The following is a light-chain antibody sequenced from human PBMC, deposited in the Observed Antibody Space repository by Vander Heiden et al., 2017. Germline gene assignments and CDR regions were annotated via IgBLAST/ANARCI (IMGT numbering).Light chain of an antibody. V-gene: IGKV3-20*01. CDR2: GAS. CDR3: QQYGSSLRT. J-gene: IGKJ1*01. Sequence: EIVLTQSPGTLSLSPGERATLSCRASQSVSSSYLAWYQQKPGQAPRLLIYGASSSATGIPDRFSGSGSGTDFTLTMSRLEPEDFTVYYCQQYGSSLRTFGQGTKVEIK. CDR1: QSVSSSY.